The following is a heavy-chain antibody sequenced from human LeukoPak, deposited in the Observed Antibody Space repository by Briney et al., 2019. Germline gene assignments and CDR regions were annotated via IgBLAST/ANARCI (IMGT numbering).Heavy chain of an antibody. D-gene: IGHD2-15*01. CDR2: INPNSGGT. Sequence: GASVKVSCKASGYTFTGYYMHWVRQAPGQGLEWMGWINPNSGGTNYAQKFQGRVTMTRDTSISTAYMELRSLRSDDTAVYYCARVPPISRYCSGGSCYSSWGQGTLVTVSS. CDR1: GYTFTGYY. J-gene: IGHJ5*02. V-gene: IGHV1-2*02. CDR3: ARVPPISRYCSGGSCYSS.